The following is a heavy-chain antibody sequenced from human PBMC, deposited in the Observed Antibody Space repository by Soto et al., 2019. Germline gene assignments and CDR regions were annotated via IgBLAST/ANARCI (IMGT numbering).Heavy chain of an antibody. D-gene: IGHD2-8*01. CDR1: GFTFSACA. Sequence: QVQLVESGGGVVQPGRSQRLSCAASGFTFSACAMHWVRQSPGKGLEWVAVISSDGSNYYYEDSVKGRFTISRDNSKNTLKMQMDSLRAEDTAVYYCSKAVGTAMSAITNWNSDLWGRGTLVTVS. CDR3: SKAVGTAMSAITNWNSDL. J-gene: IGHJ2*01. CDR2: ISSDGSNY. V-gene: IGHV3-30*18.